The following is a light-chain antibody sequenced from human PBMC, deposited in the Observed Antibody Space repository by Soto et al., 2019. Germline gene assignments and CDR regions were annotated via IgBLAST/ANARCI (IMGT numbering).Light chain of an antibody. J-gene: IGLJ2*01. V-gene: IGLV2-8*01. CDR2: AIT. Sequence: QSVLTQPPSASGSPGQSVTISCAGTSSDVGSYIFVSWYQHHPGKAPKLLIYAITKRPPGVSDRFSGSKSGNTASLTVSGLQVEEEADYYCSLYAGGNHVIFGGGTKLTVL. CDR1: SSDVGSYIF. CDR3: SLYAGGNHVI.